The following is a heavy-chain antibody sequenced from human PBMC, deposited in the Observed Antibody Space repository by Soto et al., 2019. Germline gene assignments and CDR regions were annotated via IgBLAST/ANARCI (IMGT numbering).Heavy chain of an antibody. CDR2: FDPEDGET. J-gene: IGHJ6*02. V-gene: IGHV1-24*01. D-gene: IGHD1-20*01. CDR1: GYTLTELS. Sequence: ASVKVSCKVSGYTLTELSMHWVRQAPGKGLEWMGGFDPEDGETIYAQKFQGRVTMTEDTSTDTAYMELSSLRSEDTAVYYCATLCNWTITYYYYSMDVWGQGTRVTVSS. CDR3: ATLCNWTITYYYYSMDV.